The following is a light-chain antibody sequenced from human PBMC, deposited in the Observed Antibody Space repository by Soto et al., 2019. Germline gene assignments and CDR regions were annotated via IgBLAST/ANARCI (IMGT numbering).Light chain of an antibody. V-gene: IGLV2-14*01. CDR2: EVS. J-gene: IGLJ1*01. CDR3: NSYRHSTTLV. CDR1: SSDVGGYNY. Sequence: QSVLTQPASVSGSPGQSITLSCTGTSSDVGGYNYVSWYQQHPGKAPKLMIYEVSNRPSGVSNRFSGSKSGNTASLTISGLQAEDEADYYCNSYRHSTTLVFGTGTKVTVL.